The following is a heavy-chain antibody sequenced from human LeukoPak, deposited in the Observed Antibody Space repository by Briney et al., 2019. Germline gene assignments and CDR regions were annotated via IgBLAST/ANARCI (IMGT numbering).Heavy chain of an antibody. D-gene: IGHD5-24*01. Sequence: SETLSLTCTVSGGSISSYYWSWIRQPPGKGLEWIGSIYYSGSTYYNPSLKSRVTISVDTSKNQFSLKLSSVTAADTAVYYCARAAEMATICDYWGQGTLVTVSS. CDR2: IYYSGST. J-gene: IGHJ4*02. V-gene: IGHV4-39*07. CDR3: ARAAEMATICDY. CDR1: GGSISSYY.